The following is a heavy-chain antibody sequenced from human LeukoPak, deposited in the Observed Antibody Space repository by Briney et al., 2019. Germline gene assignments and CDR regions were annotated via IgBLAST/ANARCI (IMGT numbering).Heavy chain of an antibody. CDR3: AKSGGPHYYYYMDV. Sequence: GGSLRLSCAASGFTFSSYGMHWVRQAPGKGLEWVAVISYDGSNKYYADSVKGRFTISRDNSKNTLYLQMNSLRAEDTAVYYCAKSGGPHYYYYMDVWGKGTTVTVSS. CDR1: GFTFSSYG. J-gene: IGHJ6*03. D-gene: IGHD2-15*01. V-gene: IGHV3-30*18. CDR2: ISYDGSNK.